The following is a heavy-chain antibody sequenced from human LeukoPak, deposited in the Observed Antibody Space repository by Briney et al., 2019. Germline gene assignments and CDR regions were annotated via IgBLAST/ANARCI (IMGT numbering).Heavy chain of an antibody. CDR3: ARGGTYIAAAGTRRPHDYMDV. CDR2: ISSSSSYI. J-gene: IGHJ6*03. D-gene: IGHD6-13*01. CDR1: GFTFSDYS. Sequence: PGGSLRLSCAASGFTFSDYSMNWVRQAPGKGLEWVSSISSSSSYIYYADSVKGRFTISRDNAKNSLYLQMNSLRAEDTAVYYCARGGTYIAAAGTRRPHDYMDVWGKGTTVTVSS. V-gene: IGHV3-21*01.